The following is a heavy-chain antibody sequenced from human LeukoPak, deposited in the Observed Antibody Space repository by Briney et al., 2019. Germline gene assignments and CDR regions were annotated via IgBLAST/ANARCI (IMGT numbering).Heavy chain of an antibody. J-gene: IGHJ4*02. V-gene: IGHV3-74*01. Sequence: GGSLRLSCAASGFTFSSYWMHWVRKAPGKGLVWVSRINSDGSSTSYADSVKGRFTISRDNAKNTLYLQMNSLRAEDTAVYYCARLSGSYFRLDYWGQGTLVTVSS. CDR1: GFTFSSYW. CDR3: ARLSGSYFRLDY. CDR2: INSDGSST. D-gene: IGHD1-26*01.